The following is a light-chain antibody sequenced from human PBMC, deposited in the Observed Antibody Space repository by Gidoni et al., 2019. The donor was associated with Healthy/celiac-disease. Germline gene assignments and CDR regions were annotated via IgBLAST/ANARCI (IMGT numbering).Light chain of an antibody. CDR2: GAA. J-gene: IGKJ2*01. V-gene: IGKV3-15*01. Sequence: IVMTQSPATLSVAPGERATLSCRANRLSISSYLAWYQQKPGQAPRLLIYGAATRATGIRDRCSGSGSGTEFTITISSLESEEFAVYYCQQYNTWLYTFGQGTKLEIK. CDR3: QQYNTWLYT. CDR1: LSISSY.